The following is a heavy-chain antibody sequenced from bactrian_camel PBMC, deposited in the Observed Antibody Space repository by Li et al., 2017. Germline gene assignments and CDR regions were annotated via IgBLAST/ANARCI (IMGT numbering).Heavy chain of an antibody. Sequence: HVQLVESGGGSVQAGGSLNLSCAVSEYTYSSYCMAWFRQAPGKEREGIAGLDSDGRTNYADSVLGRFTISRDNAKNTLYLQLSSLKTEDTAMYFCAKEMFTTGRSGPYFANWGQGTQVTVS. CDR2: LDSDGRT. CDR1: EYTYSSYC. V-gene: IGHV3S1*01. CDR3: AKEMFTTGRSGPYFAN. J-gene: IGHJ6*01. D-gene: IGHD5*01.